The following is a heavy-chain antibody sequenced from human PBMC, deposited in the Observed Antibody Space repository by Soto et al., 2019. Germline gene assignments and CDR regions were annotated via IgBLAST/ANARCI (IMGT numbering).Heavy chain of an antibody. V-gene: IGHV3-33*01. CDR2: IWHDGGRQ. D-gene: IGHD3-22*01. J-gene: IGHJ5*01. CDR1: GFSYGGYG. CDR3: ARDLTSGYTDS. Sequence: QVHLVESGGGVVQPGGSLRLSCVASGFSYGGYGMHWVRQAPGKGLELVSVIWHDGGRQYYADSVNCRFTVSRDNAKNTLYLQMNSLRAEDTAVYYCARDLTSGYTDSWGQGTLVIVSS.